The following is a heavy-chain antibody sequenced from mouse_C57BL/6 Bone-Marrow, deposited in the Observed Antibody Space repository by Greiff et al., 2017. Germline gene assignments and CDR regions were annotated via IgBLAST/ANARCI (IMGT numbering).Heavy chain of an antibody. CDR1: GYTFTSYW. Sequence: QVQLQQPGAELVKPGASVKLSCKASGYTFTSYWMHWVKQRPGQGLEWIGMIHPNSGSTNYNEKFKSKATLTVDKSSSTAYMQLSSLTSEDSTVYYCARLVYFYFDYWGQGTTLTVSS. D-gene: IGHD2-1*01. CDR2: IHPNSGST. CDR3: ARLVYFYFDY. J-gene: IGHJ2*01. V-gene: IGHV1-64*01.